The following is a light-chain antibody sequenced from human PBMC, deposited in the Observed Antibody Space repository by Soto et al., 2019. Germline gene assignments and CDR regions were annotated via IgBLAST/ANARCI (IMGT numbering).Light chain of an antibody. J-gene: IGKJ3*01. CDR3: KQYGKGKRSW. Sequence: EIVLTQSPATLSLSPGERATLSCRASQSVSSTYLAWYQQKPGQAPRLLIYGASSRATGIPDRFSGSGSGTDFTLTISRLEPEDFAVYDWKQYGKGKRSWFGPQTVVDIK. CDR2: GAS. V-gene: IGKV3-20*01. CDR1: QSVSSTY.